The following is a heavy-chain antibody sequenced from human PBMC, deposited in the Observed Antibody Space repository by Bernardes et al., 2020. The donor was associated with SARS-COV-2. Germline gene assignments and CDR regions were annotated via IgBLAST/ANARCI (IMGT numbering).Heavy chain of an antibody. Sequence: GSLRLSCAASGFTFSSSWFHWVRQVPGKGLVWVSRINTDGSSTSYADSVKGRFTISRDNAKNTLFLQMNSLRAEDTAMYYCARDLGYCTNGVCSPWGQGTLVTVSS. CDR3: ARDLGYCTNGVCSP. V-gene: IGHV3-74*01. J-gene: IGHJ5*02. CDR2: INTDGSST. D-gene: IGHD2-8*01. CDR1: GFTFSSSW.